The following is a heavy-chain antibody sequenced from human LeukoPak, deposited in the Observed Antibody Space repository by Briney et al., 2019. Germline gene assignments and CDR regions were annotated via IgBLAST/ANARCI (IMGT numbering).Heavy chain of an antibody. CDR3: ASAYGDYLIYFDY. CDR2: IYYSGST. Sequence: PSETLSLTCTVSGGSISSGGYYWSWIRQHPGKGLEWIGYIYYSGSTYYNPSLKSRVTISVDTSKNQFSLKLSSVAAADPAVYYCASAYGDYLIYFDYWGQGTLVTVSS. V-gene: IGHV4-31*03. CDR1: GGSISSGGYY. J-gene: IGHJ4*02. D-gene: IGHD4-17*01.